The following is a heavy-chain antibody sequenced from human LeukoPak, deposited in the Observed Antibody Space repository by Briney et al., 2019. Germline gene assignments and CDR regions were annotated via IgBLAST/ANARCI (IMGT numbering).Heavy chain of an antibody. CDR3: ARDGRGYFDY. D-gene: IGHD1-1*01. Sequence: GGSLRLSCAASGFTFSSYSMTWVRQAPGKGLEWVSSISSSSSYIYYADSVKGRFTISRDNAKNSLYLQMNSLRAEDTAVYYCARDGRGYFDYWGQGTLVTVSS. CDR1: GFTFSSYS. V-gene: IGHV3-21*01. CDR2: ISSSSSYI. J-gene: IGHJ4*02.